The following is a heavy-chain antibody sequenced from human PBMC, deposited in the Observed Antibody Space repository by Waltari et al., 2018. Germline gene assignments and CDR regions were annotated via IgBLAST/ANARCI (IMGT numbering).Heavy chain of an antibody. D-gene: IGHD1-1*01. CDR1: GFNFTLFG. J-gene: IGHJ4*02. V-gene: IGHV3-30*02. CDR3: VKGNEIDY. Sequence: QVHLVASGGGVVQPGGSLSLSCAQPGFNFTLFGMHWVRQAPGKGLEWVSFISYDGSNENYADSVKGRFTMSRDNSKKMLYVQMNNLRAEDSAVYYCVKGNEIDYWGQGTLVTVSS. CDR2: ISYDGSNE.